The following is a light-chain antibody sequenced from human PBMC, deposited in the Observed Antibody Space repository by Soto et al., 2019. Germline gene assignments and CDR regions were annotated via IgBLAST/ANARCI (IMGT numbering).Light chain of an antibody. CDR2: GAS. V-gene: IGKV3-15*01. J-gene: IGKJ5*01. CDR3: QQYNNWPPIT. Sequence: EIVMTQSPATLSVSPGERATLSCRASQSVSSTLAWYQQKPGQAPRLLIYGASTRATGIPARFSGSGSGTEFTLTISSLQSEDFAVYYYQQYNNWPPITFGQGTRVEIK. CDR1: QSVSST.